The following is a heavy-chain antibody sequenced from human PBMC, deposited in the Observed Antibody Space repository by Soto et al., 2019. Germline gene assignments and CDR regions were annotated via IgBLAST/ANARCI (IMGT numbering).Heavy chain of an antibody. CDR2: INAGSGNT. D-gene: IGHD6-19*01. Sequence: QVQLVQSGAEEKKPGASVKVSCKASGYTFTSYAMHWVRQAPGHRLEWMGWINAGSGNTKYSQKFQGRVTITRDTSANTAYMELSSLRSEDTAVYYWARPTHWLVPLFYWGQGTLVTVSS. J-gene: IGHJ4*02. V-gene: IGHV1-3*05. CDR1: GYTFTSYA. CDR3: ARPTHWLVPLFY.